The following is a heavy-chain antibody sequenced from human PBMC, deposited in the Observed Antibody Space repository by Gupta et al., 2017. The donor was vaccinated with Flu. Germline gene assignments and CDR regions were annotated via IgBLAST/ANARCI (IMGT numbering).Heavy chain of an antibody. V-gene: IGHV4-38-2*02. CDR1: GYSISSGYY. CDR3: AKDLTRTWWSGYFDY. D-gene: IGHD2-8*02. CDR2: FYHSGST. J-gene: IGHJ4*02. Sequence: QVQLQESGPGLVKPSETLSLTCAVSGYSISSGYYWGWIRQPPGKGLEWIGSFYHSGSTYYNPSLKSRVTISIDTSKNQFSLKLNSVTAADTAVYYCAKDLTRTWWSGYFDYWGQGTLVTVSS.